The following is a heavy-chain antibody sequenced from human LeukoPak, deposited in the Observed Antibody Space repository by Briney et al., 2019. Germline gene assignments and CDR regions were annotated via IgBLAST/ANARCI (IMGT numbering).Heavy chain of an antibody. D-gene: IGHD4-17*01. CDR1: GGSISSGDYY. V-gene: IGHV4-30-4*08. Sequence: SETLSLTCTVSGGSISSGDYYWSWIRQPPGKGLEWIGYIYYSGSTYYNPSLKSRVPLSVDTSKNQFSLKLSSVTAADTAVYYCARAGDPDAFDIWGQGTMVTVSS. CDR3: ARAGDPDAFDI. J-gene: IGHJ3*02. CDR2: IYYSGST.